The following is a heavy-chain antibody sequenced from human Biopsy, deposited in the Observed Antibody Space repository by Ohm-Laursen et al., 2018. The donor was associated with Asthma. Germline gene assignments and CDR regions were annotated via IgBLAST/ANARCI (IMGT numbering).Heavy chain of an antibody. CDR3: ARGDSSNWSHYYFDY. J-gene: IGHJ4*02. D-gene: IGHD3-22*01. V-gene: IGHV3-7*03. CDR1: GFTFGDYW. CDR2: IKQDGSEK. Sequence: GSLRLSCTASGFTFGDYWMSWVRQAPGKGLEWVANIKQDGSEKYYVDSVKGRFSTSRDNAKNSLYLQMNSLRAEDTAVYYCARGDSSNWSHYYFDYWGQGTLVTVSS.